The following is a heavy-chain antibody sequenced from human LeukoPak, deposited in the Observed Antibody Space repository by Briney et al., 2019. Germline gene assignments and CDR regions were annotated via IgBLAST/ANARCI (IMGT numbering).Heavy chain of an antibody. CDR3: ARGNNYYDQLDY. Sequence: ASVKVSCKASGYSFTRYGISWVRQAPGQGLEWMGWISGSNGNTNYAQKFQGRVTITADKSTSTAYMELSSLRSEDTAVYYCARGNNYYDQLDYWGQGTLVTVSS. V-gene: IGHV1-18*01. CDR2: ISGSNGNT. CDR1: GYSFTRYG. J-gene: IGHJ4*02. D-gene: IGHD3-22*01.